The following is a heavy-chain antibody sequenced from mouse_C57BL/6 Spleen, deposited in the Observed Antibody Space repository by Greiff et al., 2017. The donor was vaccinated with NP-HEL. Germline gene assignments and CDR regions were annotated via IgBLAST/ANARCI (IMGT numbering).Heavy chain of an antibody. J-gene: IGHJ1*03. D-gene: IGHD5-1*01. CDR3: ARRPTGYFDV. CDR2: IYPRSGNT. Sequence: VQGVESGAELARPGASVKLSCKASGYTFTSYGISWVKQRTGQGLEWIGEIYPRSGNTYYNEKFKGKATLTADKSSSTAYMELRSLTSEDSAVYFCARRPTGYFDVWGTGTTVTVSS. CDR1: GYTFTSYG. V-gene: IGHV1-81*01.